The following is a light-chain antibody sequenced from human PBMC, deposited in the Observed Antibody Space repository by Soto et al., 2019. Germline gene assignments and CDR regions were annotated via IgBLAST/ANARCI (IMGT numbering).Light chain of an antibody. V-gene: IGLV3-21*04. Sequence: SYELTQPPSVSVAPGKTARITCGGNNIGSKSVHWYQQKPGQAHVLVIYYDSDRPSGIPERFSGSNSGNTATLTISRVEAGDEADYYCQVWDSSSDRDVVFGGGTQLTVL. CDR1: NIGSKS. CDR3: QVWDSSSDRDVV. CDR2: YDS. J-gene: IGLJ2*01.